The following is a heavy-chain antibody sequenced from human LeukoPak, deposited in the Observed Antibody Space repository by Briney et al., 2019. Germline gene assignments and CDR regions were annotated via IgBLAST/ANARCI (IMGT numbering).Heavy chain of an antibody. J-gene: IGHJ6*03. CDR1: GGSISSYY. CDR3: ASRAGYYYYYMDV. D-gene: IGHD6-19*01. V-gene: IGHV4-4*09. Sequence: SETLSLTCTVSGGSISSYYWSWIRQPPGKGLEWIGYIYTSGSTNYNPALKSRVTISVDTSKNQFSLKLSSVTAADAAVYYCASRAGYYYYYMDVWGKGTTVTVSS. CDR2: IYTSGST.